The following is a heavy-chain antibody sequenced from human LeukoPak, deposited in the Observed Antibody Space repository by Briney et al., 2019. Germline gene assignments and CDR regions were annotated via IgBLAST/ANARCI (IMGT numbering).Heavy chain of an antibody. CDR1: GGSISSYY. Sequence: PSETLSLTCTVSGGSISSYYWSWLRQSPGKGLEWLGYIYYSGSTEYNPSLKSRVTILVDTSKKQFSLRLRSLTAADTAVYYCAGGSIAVAGLEFGYWGQGTLVTVSS. J-gene: IGHJ4*02. CDR3: AGGSIAVAGLEFGY. CDR2: IYYSGST. D-gene: IGHD6-19*01. V-gene: IGHV4-59*01.